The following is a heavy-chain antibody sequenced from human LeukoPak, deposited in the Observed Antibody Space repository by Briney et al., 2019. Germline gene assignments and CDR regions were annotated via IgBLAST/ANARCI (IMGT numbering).Heavy chain of an antibody. V-gene: IGHV3-21*01. CDR1: GFTFSSYS. Sequence: GGSLRLSCAASGFTFSSYSMNWVRQAPGRGLEWVSSISRSSTYIYYADSVKGRFTISRDDAKNSLYLQMNGRRAEDAAVYYCARDRTLYYDNSGLDYWGQGTLVTVSS. D-gene: IGHD3-22*01. CDR3: ARDRTLYYDNSGLDY. CDR2: ISRSSTYI. J-gene: IGHJ4*02.